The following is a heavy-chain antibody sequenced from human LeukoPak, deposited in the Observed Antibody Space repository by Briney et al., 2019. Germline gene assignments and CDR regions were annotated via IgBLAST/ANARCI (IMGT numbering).Heavy chain of an antibody. CDR2: IKQDGSEK. V-gene: IGHV3-7*01. J-gene: IGHJ4*02. CDR1: GFTFSSSW. Sequence: GGSPRLSCAASGFTFSSSWMSWVRQAPGKGLEWLANIKQDGSEKYYVDSVKGRFTISRDNAKNSLYLQMNSLRAEDTALYYCASLGYWGQGTLVTVSS. D-gene: IGHD3-16*01. CDR3: ASLGY.